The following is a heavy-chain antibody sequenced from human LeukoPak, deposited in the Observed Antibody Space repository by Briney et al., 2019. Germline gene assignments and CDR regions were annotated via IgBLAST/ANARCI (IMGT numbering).Heavy chain of an antibody. CDR3: ARVRVDCSSTSCYFKNWFDP. V-gene: IGHV1-18*01. CDR1: GYTFTSYG. J-gene: IGHJ5*02. CDR2: ISSYNGNT. Sequence: ASVKVSCKASGYTFTSYGISWVRQAPGQWLEWMGWISSYNGNTNYAQKLQGRVTMTTDTSTSTAYMELRSLRSDDTAVYYCARVRVDCSSTSCYFKNWFDPWGQGTLVTVSS. D-gene: IGHD2-2*01.